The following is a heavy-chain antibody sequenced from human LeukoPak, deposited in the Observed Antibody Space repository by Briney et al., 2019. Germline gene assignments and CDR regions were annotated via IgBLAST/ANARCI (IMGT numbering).Heavy chain of an antibody. CDR1: GFTFSSYA. CDR2: ISGSGGST. V-gene: IGHV3-23*01. Sequence: PGGSLRLSCAASGFTFSSYAMSWVRQAPGKGLEWVSAISGSGGSTYYADSVKGRFTISRDNSKNTLYLQMNSLRAEDTAVYYCAKDGEYCSGGSCHYYYYYGMDVWGQGTTVTVSS. CDR3: AKDGEYCSGGSCHYYYYYGMDV. D-gene: IGHD2-15*01. J-gene: IGHJ6*02.